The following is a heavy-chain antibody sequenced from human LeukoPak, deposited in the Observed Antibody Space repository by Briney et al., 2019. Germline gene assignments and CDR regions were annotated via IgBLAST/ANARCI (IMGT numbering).Heavy chain of an antibody. CDR1: GYIFTNYG. J-gene: IGHJ4*02. CDR3: AREPLALDY. Sequence: ASVKVSSKASGYIFTNYGMNWVRQAPGQGLEWMGWINTNTGNPTYAQGFTGRFVFSLDTSVSTAYLQISSLKAEDTAVYYCAREPLALDYWGREPWSPSPQ. CDR2: INTNTGNP. V-gene: IGHV7-4-1*02.